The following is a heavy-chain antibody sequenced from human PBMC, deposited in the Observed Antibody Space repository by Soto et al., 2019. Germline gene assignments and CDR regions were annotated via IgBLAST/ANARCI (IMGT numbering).Heavy chain of an antibody. J-gene: IGHJ4*02. Sequence: QITLKESGPTLVKPTQTLTLTCTFSGFSLSTSGVGVGWVRQPPGKALEWLALIFWDDDKHYSPSLKSRVTTTMDXXKNQVVLTMTNMAPVDSATYYCAHRDGYNYYHFEYWGQGTLVTVSS. CDR1: GFSLSTSGVG. D-gene: IGHD5-12*01. CDR3: AHRDGYNYYHFEY. V-gene: IGHV2-5*02. CDR2: IFWDDDK.